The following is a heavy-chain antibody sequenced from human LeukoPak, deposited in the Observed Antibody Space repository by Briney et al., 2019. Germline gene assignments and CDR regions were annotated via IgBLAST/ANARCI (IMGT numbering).Heavy chain of an antibody. V-gene: IGHV3-7*03. CDR3: ARDLRSVSRYDAFDI. CDR1: GFTFSSYW. J-gene: IGHJ3*02. CDR2: INHNGSEK. Sequence: GGSLRLSCAASGFTFSSYWLSWVRQAPAKGLEWVANINHNGSEKYYVDSVKGRFTISRDNAKNSLFLQMNSLRAEDTAVYYCARDLRSVSRYDAFDIWGLGTMVTVSS. D-gene: IGHD3-3*01.